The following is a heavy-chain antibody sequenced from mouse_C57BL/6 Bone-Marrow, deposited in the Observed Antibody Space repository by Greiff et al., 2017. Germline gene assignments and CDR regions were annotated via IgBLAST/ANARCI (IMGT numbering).Heavy chain of an antibody. J-gene: IGHJ4*01. CDR2: IDPSDSET. V-gene: IGHV1-52*01. D-gene: IGHD2-10*02. Sequence: QVQLQQPGAELVRPGSSVKLSCKASGYTFTSYWMHWVKQRPIQGLEWIGNIDPSDSETHYNQKFKDKATLTVDKSSSTAYMQLSSLTSEDSAVYYWAKGGYGNYFYYAMDYWGQGTSVTVSS. CDR3: AKGGYGNYFYYAMDY. CDR1: GYTFTSYW.